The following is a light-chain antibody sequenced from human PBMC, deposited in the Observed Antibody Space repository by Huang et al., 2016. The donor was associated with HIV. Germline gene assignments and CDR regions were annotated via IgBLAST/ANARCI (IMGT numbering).Light chain of an antibody. J-gene: IGKJ1*01. V-gene: IGKV4-1*01. Sequence: DIVMAQSPVSLAVSLGERATLTCRSSQSVFSTSTNKDYLAWFQQKPGQPPKLLLFGCSTREVGVPDRFSGSGSGTHFTLTIANLEADDAAIYYCQQYYASPQTFGQGTRV. CDR3: QQYYASPQT. CDR1: QSVFSTSTNKDY. CDR2: GCS.